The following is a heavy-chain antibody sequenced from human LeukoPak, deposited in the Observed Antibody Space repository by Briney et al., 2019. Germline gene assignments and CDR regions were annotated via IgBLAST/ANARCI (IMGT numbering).Heavy chain of an antibody. D-gene: IGHD1-26*01. V-gene: IGHV4-4*02. CDR2: IYHNERT. CDR3: ARDLSGDVARSFDY. CDR1: GDSISSSNW. J-gene: IGHJ4*02. Sequence: SETLSLTCAVSGDSISSSNWWSWVRQPPGKGLEWIGEIYHNERTNYNPSLKSRVTISVDKSKNQVSLKLSSVTAADTAVYYCARDLSGDVARSFDYWGQGTPVTVSS.